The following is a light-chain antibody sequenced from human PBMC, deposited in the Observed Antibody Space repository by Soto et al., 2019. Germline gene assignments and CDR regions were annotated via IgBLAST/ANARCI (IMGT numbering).Light chain of an antibody. Sequence: DIQMTQSPSFLSASVGDRVTITCRASQGIRNSLAWYQHKPGKVPKLLIYAASTLYSGVSSRFSGSGSGTDFTLTSCSLQPEDVAVYYRQKHSSVPFTVGGGTKVEIK. J-gene: IGKJ4*01. V-gene: IGKV1-27*01. CDR3: QKHSSVPFT. CDR1: QGIRNS. CDR2: AAS.